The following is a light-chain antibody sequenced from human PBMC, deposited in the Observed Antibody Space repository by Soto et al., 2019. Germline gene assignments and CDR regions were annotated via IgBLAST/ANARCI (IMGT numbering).Light chain of an antibody. CDR3: HQYGSSPYT. V-gene: IGKV3-20*01. J-gene: IGKJ2*01. CDR2: GAS. CDR1: QSVSSSF. Sequence: EIVLTQSPGTLSLSPGEGATLSCRASQSVSSSFLAWYQQKPGQAPRLLIYGASSRASGIPDRFSGSGSGTDFTLNISGLDPEDFAVYYCHQYGSSPYTFGQGTKLEIK.